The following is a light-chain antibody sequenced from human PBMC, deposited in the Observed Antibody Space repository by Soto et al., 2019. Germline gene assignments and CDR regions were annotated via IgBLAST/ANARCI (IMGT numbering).Light chain of an antibody. CDR2: DAY. CDR3: QQYGGSLT. V-gene: IGKV3D-20*01. J-gene: IGKJ3*01. CDR1: QSISSY. Sequence: IVLTQSPATLSLSPGERATLSCGASQSISSYLAWHQQNPGLAPRLHIYDAYSRATGIPDRFSGSGSGTDFTLTISRLEPKDLAVYYCQQYGGSLTFGPGTQVDIK.